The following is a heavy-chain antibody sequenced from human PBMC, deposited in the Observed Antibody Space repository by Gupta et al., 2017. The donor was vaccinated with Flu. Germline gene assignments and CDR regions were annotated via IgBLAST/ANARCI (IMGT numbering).Heavy chain of an antibody. CDR3: ARDALIVVGPGGHPPFKYYYYGMDV. Sequence: QVRLVQSGAAVKKPGASVKVSCIGSDYTFPNYVITWVRQAPGQGLEWMGWINPYNGDTEYAQKFQGRVTMSIDTSTRTAYMELRSLKSDDTDIYSCARDALIVVGPGGHPPFKYYYYGMDVWGQGTTVTVSS. CDR1: DYTFPNYV. D-gene: IGHD3-22*01. CDR2: INPYNGDT. J-gene: IGHJ6*02. V-gene: IGHV1-18*01.